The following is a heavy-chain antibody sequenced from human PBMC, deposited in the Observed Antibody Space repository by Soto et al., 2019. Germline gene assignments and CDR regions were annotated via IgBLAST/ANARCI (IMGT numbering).Heavy chain of an antibody. V-gene: IGHV1-69*13. CDR3: ASYSSSPHSPSDY. D-gene: IGHD6-6*01. J-gene: IGHJ4*02. CDR2: IIPIFGTA. Sequence: GASVKVSCKASGGTFSSYAISWVRQAPGQGLEWMGGIIPIFGTANYAQKFQGRVTITADESTSTAYMELSSLRSEDTAVYYCASYSSSPHSPSDYWGQGTLVTVSS. CDR1: GGTFSSYA.